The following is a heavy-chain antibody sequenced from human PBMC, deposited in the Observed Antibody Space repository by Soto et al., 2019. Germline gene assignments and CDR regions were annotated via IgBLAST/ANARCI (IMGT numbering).Heavy chain of an antibody. CDR2: IIPSSGTA. D-gene: IGHD2-2*01. J-gene: IGHJ6*02. CDR1: GGTFSSYA. CDR3: ARSQGSSSSLEIYYYYYYGMDV. Sequence: QVQLVQSGAEVKKPGSSVKVSCKASGGTFSSYAISWVRQAPGQGLEWRGGIIPSSGTANYAQKFQCRVTSTADESTSTAYLELSSLRSEATAVYYGARSQGSSSSLEIYYYYYYGMDVWGQGTMVTVSS. V-gene: IGHV1-69*01.